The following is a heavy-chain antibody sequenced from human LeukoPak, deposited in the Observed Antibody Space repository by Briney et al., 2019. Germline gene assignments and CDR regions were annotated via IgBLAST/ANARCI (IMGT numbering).Heavy chain of an antibody. Sequence: SETLSLTCTVSGGSISSYYWSWIRQPPGKGLEWIGYIYYSGSTNYNPSLKSRVTISVDTSKNQFSLKLSSVTAADTAVYYCARLRMLYSSSWSPEYYYYMDVWGKGTTVTVSS. CDR3: ARLRMLYSSSWSPEYYYYMDV. CDR1: GGSISSYY. CDR2: IYYSGST. D-gene: IGHD6-13*01. V-gene: IGHV4-59*12. J-gene: IGHJ6*03.